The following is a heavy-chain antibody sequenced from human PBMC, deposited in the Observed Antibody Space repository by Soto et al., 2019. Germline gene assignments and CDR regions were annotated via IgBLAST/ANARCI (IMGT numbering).Heavy chain of an antibody. Sequence: EVELLESGGGLVQPGGSLRLSCAASGFIFSNYAMFWVRQAPGKGLDWVSTIYAGGGTTHYAESVKGRFTISRDNSNNRLYLQLNNLRAEDTAVYFWAKDLIRGDGYVDFDYWGQGTLVTVSS. CDR3: AKDLIRGDGYVDFDY. D-gene: IGHD3-10*01. J-gene: IGHJ4*02. CDR2: IYAGGGTT. CDR1: GFIFSNYA. V-gene: IGHV3-23*01.